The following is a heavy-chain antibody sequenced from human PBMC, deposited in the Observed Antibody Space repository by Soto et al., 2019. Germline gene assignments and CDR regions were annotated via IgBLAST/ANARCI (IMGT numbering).Heavy chain of an antibody. CDR3: ARRQVDTAMAITLEPYYFDY. V-gene: IGHV4-39*01. D-gene: IGHD5-18*01. Sequence: AETLSLTCTVSGGSISSSSYYWFWIRHPPGKGLEWIGSIYYSGSTYYNPSLKSRVTISVDTSKNQFSLKLSSVTAADTAVYYCARRQVDTAMAITLEPYYFDYWGQGTLVTVSS. CDR2: IYYSGST. J-gene: IGHJ4*02. CDR1: GGSISSSSYY.